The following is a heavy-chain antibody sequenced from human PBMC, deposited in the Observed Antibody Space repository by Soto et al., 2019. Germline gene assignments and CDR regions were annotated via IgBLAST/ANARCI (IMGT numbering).Heavy chain of an antibody. J-gene: IGHJ2*01. Sequence: GASLKVSCKASGGTFSSYAISWVRQAPGQGLEWMGGIIPIFGTANYAQKFQGRVTITADESTSTAYMELSSLRSEDTAVYYCARGPVNYDSSGYRDLDLWGRGTLVTVSS. CDR1: GGTFSSYA. CDR3: ARGPVNYDSSGYRDLDL. D-gene: IGHD3-22*01. CDR2: IIPIFGTA. V-gene: IGHV1-69*13.